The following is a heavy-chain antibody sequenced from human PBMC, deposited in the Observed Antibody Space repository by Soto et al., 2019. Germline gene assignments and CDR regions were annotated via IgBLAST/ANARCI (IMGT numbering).Heavy chain of an antibody. D-gene: IGHD6-13*01. V-gene: IGHV4-34*01. J-gene: IGHJ3*02. CDR3: ARGRGYSSSWYAFDI. CDR1: GGSFSGYY. Sequence: SETLSLTCAVYGGSFSGYYWSWIRQPPGKGLEWIGEINHSGSTNYNPSLKSRVTISVDTSKNQFSLKLSSVTAADTAVYYCARGRGYSSSWYAFDIWGQGTMVTVSS. CDR2: INHSGST.